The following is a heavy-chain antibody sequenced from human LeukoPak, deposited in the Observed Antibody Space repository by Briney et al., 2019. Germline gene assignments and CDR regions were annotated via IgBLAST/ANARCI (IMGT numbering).Heavy chain of an antibody. CDR2: IYYSGST. J-gene: IGHJ5*02. Sequence: SETLSFTSTGSGGSITSYYWSWIRQPPGKGLEWMGYIYYSGSTNYNPSLKSRVTISVDTSKNQFSLKLSSVTAADTGVYYCASGVLCSGGSCWNSWFDPWGQGTLVTVSS. CDR3: ASGVLCSGGSCWNSWFDP. CDR1: GGSITSYY. D-gene: IGHD2-15*01. V-gene: IGHV4-59*01.